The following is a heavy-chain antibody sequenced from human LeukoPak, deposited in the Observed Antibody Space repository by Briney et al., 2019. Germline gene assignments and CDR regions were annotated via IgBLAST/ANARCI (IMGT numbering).Heavy chain of an antibody. J-gene: IGHJ4*02. D-gene: IGHD3-10*01. Sequence: SETLSLTCTVSGGSISSHYWSWIRRPPGKGLEWIGYIYYSGSTNYNPSLKSRVTISVDTSKNQFSLKLSSVTAADTAVYYCARYGGLLWFGEPSGYYFDYWGQGTLVTVSS. CDR2: IYYSGST. V-gene: IGHV4-59*11. CDR1: GGSISSHY. CDR3: ARYGGLLWFGEPSGYYFDY.